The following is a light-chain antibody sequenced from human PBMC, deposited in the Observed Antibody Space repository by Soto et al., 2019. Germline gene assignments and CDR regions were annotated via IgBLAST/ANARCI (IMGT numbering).Light chain of an antibody. CDR3: QQHGRLPQIT. J-gene: IGKJ3*01. V-gene: IGKV3-20*01. CDR1: QPVTGNY. CDR2: GAS. Sequence: EIVLTQSPGTLSLSPGERATLSCRASQPVTGNYLAWYQHAPGQAPRLLIYGASIRATGIPDRFSGSGSGTDFTLTISRLEPEDFGVYYCQQHGRLPQITFGPGTKVDIK.